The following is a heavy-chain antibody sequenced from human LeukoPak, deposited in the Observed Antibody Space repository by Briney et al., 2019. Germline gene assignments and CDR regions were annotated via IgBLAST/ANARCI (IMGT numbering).Heavy chain of an antibody. V-gene: IGHV3-21*01. CDR3: ARDLRSSGWYYFDY. D-gene: IGHD6-19*01. J-gene: IGHJ4*02. CDR2: ISSSSSYI. Sequence: PGGSLRLSCAASGFTFSSYSMNWVRQAPGKGLEWVSSISSSSSYIYYADSVKGRFTISRDNAKNSLYLQMNSLRAEDTAGYYCARDLRSSGWYYFDYWGQGTLVTVSS. CDR1: GFTFSSYS.